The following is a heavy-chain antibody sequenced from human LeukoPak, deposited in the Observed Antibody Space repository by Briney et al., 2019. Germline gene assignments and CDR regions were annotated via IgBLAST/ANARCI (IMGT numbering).Heavy chain of an antibody. CDR2: ISAYNGNT. D-gene: IGHD6-13*01. Sequence: ASVKVSCKASGYTLTSYGISWARQAPGQGLEWMGWISAYNGNTNYAQKLQGRVTMITDTSTSTAYMELRSLRSDDTAVYYCARDVGSWYDYWGQGTLVTVSS. CDR3: ARDVGSWYDY. V-gene: IGHV1-18*04. J-gene: IGHJ4*02. CDR1: GYTLTSYG.